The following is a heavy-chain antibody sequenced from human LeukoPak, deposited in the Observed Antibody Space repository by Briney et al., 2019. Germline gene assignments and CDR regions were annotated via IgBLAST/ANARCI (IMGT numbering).Heavy chain of an antibody. Sequence: SETLSLTCTVSGGSISSGGYYWSWIRQHPGKGLEWIGYTYYSGSTYYNPSLKSRVTISVDTSKNQFSLKLSSVTAADTAVYYCARESYSYGYGYWGQGTLVTVSS. CDR3: ARESYSYGYGY. CDR1: GGSISSGGYY. CDR2: TYYSGST. V-gene: IGHV4-31*03. J-gene: IGHJ4*02. D-gene: IGHD5-18*01.